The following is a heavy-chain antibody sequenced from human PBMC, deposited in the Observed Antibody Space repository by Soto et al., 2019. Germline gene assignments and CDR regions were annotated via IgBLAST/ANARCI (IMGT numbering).Heavy chain of an antibody. CDR3: ARLVVVVPAAMFGRYYFDY. D-gene: IGHD2-2*01. V-gene: IGHV4-39*01. CDR1: GFSISSSSYY. Sequence: SETLSLTCTFSGFSISSSSYYLGWIRQPPGKGLEWIGSIYYSGSTYYNPSLKSRVTISVDTSKNQFSLKLSSVTAADTAVYYCARLVVVVPAAMFGRYYFDYWGQGTLVTVSS. J-gene: IGHJ4*02. CDR2: IYYSGST.